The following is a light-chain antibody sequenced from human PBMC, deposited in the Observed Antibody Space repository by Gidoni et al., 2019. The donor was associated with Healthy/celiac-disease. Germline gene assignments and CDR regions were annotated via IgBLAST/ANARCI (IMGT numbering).Light chain of an antibody. CDR3: QQRSNWLT. J-gene: IGKJ4*01. CDR1: QSVSSY. V-gene: IGKV3-11*01. Sequence: DIVLTRSPATLFLSPGERATLSCRASQSVSSYLAWYQQKPGQAPRLLIYDAYKRATGIPARFSGSGSGTDFTLTISSLEPEDFAVYYCQQRSNWLTFGGGTKVEIK. CDR2: DAY.